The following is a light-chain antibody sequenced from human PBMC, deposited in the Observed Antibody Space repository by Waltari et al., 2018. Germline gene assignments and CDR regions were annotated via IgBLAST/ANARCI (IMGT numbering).Light chain of an antibody. V-gene: IGKV1-39*01. CDR2: AAS. CDR1: QYISTY. Sequence: QSPSPLSPSVEDRVTTTCRASQYISTYLNWYQQKPGKGPKLLIYAASTLQSGVPSRFSGSGSGTDFTFTISSLQLEDFATYYCQQSYDTPRTFGQGTKVEVK. CDR3: QQSYDTPRT. J-gene: IGKJ1*01.